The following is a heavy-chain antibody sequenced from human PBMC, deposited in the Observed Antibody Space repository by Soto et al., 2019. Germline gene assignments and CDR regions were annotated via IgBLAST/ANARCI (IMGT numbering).Heavy chain of an antibody. V-gene: IGHV3-64D*06. D-gene: IGHD3-22*01. Sequence: PGGSLRLSCSASGFTFSSYAMHWVRQAPGKGLEYVSAISSNGGSTYYADSVKGRFTISRDNSKNTLYLQMSSLRAEDTAVYYCVKDRGIVVVPDAFDIWGQGTMVTVSS. CDR2: ISSNGGST. CDR3: VKDRGIVVVPDAFDI. CDR1: GFTFSSYA. J-gene: IGHJ3*02.